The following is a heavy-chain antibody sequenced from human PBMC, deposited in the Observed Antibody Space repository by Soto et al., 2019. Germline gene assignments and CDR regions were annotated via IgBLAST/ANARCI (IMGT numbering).Heavy chain of an antibody. J-gene: IGHJ6*02. V-gene: IGHV3-13*01. D-gene: IGHD3-10*01. CDR3: ARELIMWFGDLKTYYYYGMDV. Sequence: LRLSCAASGFTFSSYDMHWVRQATGKGLEWVSAIGTAGDTYYPGSVKGRFTISRENAKNSLYLQMNSLRAEDTAVYYCARELIMWFGDLKTYYYYGMDVWGQGTTVTVSS. CDR1: GFTFSSYD. CDR2: IGTAGDT.